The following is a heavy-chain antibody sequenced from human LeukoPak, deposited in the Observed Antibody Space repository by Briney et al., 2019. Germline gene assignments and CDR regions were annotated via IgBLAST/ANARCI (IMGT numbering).Heavy chain of an antibody. D-gene: IGHD3-9*01. CDR1: GFTFINYA. CDR2: ITGSGGNT. CDR3: AKWGDYDVLTGYYVSDY. Sequence: GASLRLSCAASGFTFINYAMSRVRQAPGKGLEWVSAITGSGGNTYYADSVKGRFTISRDNSKNTVFLQMNSLRAEDTAVYYCAKWGDYDVLTGYYVSDYWGQGTLVTVSS. V-gene: IGHV3-23*01. J-gene: IGHJ4*02.